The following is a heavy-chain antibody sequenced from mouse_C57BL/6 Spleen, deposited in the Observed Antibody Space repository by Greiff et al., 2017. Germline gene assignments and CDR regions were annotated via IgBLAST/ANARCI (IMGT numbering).Heavy chain of an antibody. CDR1: GYTFTDYE. CDR2: IDPETGGT. CDR3: TRPDYYGSSYPYYFDY. Sequence: VKLVESGAELVRPGASVTLSCKASGYTFTDYEMHWVKQTPVHGLEWIGAIDPETGGTAYNQKFKGKAILTADKSSSTAYMELRSLTSEDSAVYYCTRPDYYGSSYPYYFDYWGQGTTLTVSS. D-gene: IGHD1-1*01. J-gene: IGHJ2*01. V-gene: IGHV1-15*01.